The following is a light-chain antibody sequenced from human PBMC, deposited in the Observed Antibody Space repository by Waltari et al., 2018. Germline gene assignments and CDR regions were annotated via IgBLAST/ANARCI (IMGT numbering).Light chain of an antibody. CDR3: QQYYNTPRT. Sequence: DIVMTQSPDSLAVSLGERATINCKSSQSILYSSKSKNYLAWDQQKPGQPPKLLITRASIRESGVPDRFSGSGSGTDFTLTIGSLQAEDVAIYYCQQYYNTPRTFGQGTKVEIK. CDR2: RAS. J-gene: IGKJ1*01. V-gene: IGKV4-1*01. CDR1: QSILYSSKSKNY.